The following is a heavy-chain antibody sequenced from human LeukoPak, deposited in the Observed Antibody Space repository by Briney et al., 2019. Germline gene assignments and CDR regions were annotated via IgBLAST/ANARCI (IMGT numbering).Heavy chain of an antibody. CDR1: GFTFSDSW. V-gene: IGHV3-7*01. J-gene: IGHJ6*02. Sequence: PGGSLRLSCAASGFTFSDSWMTWVRQAPGKGLEWVASINQDESDKYYADSVKGRFTISRDNAKNSLYVQMNSLRVEDTAVYYCARGHYGMDVWGQGTTVTVSS. CDR3: ARGHYGMDV. CDR2: INQDESDK.